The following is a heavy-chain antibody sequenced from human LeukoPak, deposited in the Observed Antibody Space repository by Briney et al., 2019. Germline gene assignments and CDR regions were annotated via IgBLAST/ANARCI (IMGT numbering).Heavy chain of an antibody. V-gene: IGHV1-2*02. CDR2: TNPNSGGT. Sequence: ASVKVSCKASGYTFTGYYIHWVRQAPGQGLEWMGWTNPNSGGTNYAQKFQGRVTMTRDTSISTAYMGLSRLRSDDTAVYYCARRHTNGWYYFDYWGQGTLVTVSS. D-gene: IGHD6-19*01. CDR1: GYTFTGYY. CDR3: ARRHTNGWYYFDY. J-gene: IGHJ4*02.